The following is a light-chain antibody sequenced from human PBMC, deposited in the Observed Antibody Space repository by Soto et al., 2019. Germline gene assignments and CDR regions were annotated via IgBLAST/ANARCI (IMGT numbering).Light chain of an antibody. CDR2: EVS. CDR3: CSYAGISTWV. CDR1: SSDVGNYNV. Sequence: QYALTQPASVSGSPGQSITISCTGTSSDVGNYNVVSWYRQYPGKAPKVIIYEVSKRPPGVSDRFSASKSGNTASLTISGLQAEDEADYYCCSYAGISTWVFGGGTKLTVL. V-gene: IGLV2-23*02. J-gene: IGLJ3*02.